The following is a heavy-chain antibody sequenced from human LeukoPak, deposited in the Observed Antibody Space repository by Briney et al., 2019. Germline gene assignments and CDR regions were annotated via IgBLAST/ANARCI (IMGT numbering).Heavy chain of an antibody. D-gene: IGHD5-18*01. CDR3: ARHRGYSYGYRDY. CDR2: INQDGSEK. J-gene: IGHJ4*02. CDR1: GFTFSSYW. Sequence: PGGSLRLSCAASGFTFSSYWMSWVRQAPGKGLEWVANINQDGSEKYYVDSVKGRFTMSRDNAKSSLYLQMNSLRAEDTAVYYCARHRGYSYGYRDYWGQGTLVTASS. V-gene: IGHV3-7*01.